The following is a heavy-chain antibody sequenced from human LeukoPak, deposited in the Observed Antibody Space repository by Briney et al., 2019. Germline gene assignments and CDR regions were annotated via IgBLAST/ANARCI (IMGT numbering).Heavy chain of an antibody. J-gene: IGHJ6*03. CDR3: ARVASLSVPHYYYYMDV. D-gene: IGHD1-1*01. CDR1: GGSISSSSYY. V-gene: IGHV4-39*07. Sequence: SETLSLTCTVSGGSISSSSYYWGWIRQPAGKGLEWIGSIYYSGSTYYNPSLKSRVTISVDTSKNQFSLKLSSVTAADTAVYYCARVASLSVPHYYYYMDVWGKGTTVTISS. CDR2: IYYSGST.